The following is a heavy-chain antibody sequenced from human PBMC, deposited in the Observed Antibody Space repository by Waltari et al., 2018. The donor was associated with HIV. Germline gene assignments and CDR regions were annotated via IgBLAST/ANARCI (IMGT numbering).Heavy chain of an antibody. CDR2: IYPADSDT. D-gene: IGHD2-15*01. Sequence: EVQLVQSGAEVKKPGESLKISCQCTGYSFTSQWIAWLPPLPGKGLEWMGIIYPADSDTNYSPSFQGQAIISVDKSISTAFLQWSTLRTSDTAIYFCARGGKSGDYFDFWGQGTLVTVSS. CDR1: GYSFTSQW. CDR3: ARGGKSGDYFDF. V-gene: IGHV5-51*01. J-gene: IGHJ4*02.